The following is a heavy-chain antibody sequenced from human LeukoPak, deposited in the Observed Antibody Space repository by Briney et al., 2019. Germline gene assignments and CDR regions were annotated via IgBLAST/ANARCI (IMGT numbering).Heavy chain of an antibody. D-gene: IGHD3-22*01. Sequence: GGSLRLSCAASGFTFSSYSMNWVRQAPGKGLEWVSSISSSSSYIYYADSVKGRFTISRDNAKNSLYLQMNSLRAEDTAVYYCASQMVITPGLDYWGQGTLVTVSS. J-gene: IGHJ4*02. CDR3: ASQMVITPGLDY. CDR1: GFTFSSYS. V-gene: IGHV3-21*01. CDR2: ISSSSSYI.